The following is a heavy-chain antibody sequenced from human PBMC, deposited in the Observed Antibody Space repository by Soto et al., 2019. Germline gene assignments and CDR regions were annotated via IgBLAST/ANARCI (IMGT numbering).Heavy chain of an antibody. CDR2: IYYSGST. CDR3: ARQSGSYYNPYFGY. V-gene: IGHV4-31*03. CDR1: GGSFSGGGYS. D-gene: IGHD3-10*01. J-gene: IGHJ4*02. Sequence: QVQLQESGPGLVKPSQPLSPTCPVSGGSFSGGGYSWSWIRQPPGKGLEWIGYIYYSGSTYYNPSLKSRVTISVDTSKNQFSLKLSSVTAADTAVYYCARQSGSYYNPYFGYWGQGTLVTVSA.